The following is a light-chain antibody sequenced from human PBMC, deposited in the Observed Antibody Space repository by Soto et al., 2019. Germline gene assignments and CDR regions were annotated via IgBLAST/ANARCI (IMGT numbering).Light chain of an antibody. V-gene: IGKV1-9*01. CDR3: QQLLSYPIT. J-gene: IGKJ5*01. CDR1: QGISSY. Sequence: DIQLTQSPSFLSASVGDRVTLTCRASQGISSYLAWYQQKPGKAPKLLIYAASTLQSGVPLRFSGSGSGTSFTLTISSLQPEDFATYYCQQLLSYPITFGQGTRLEI. CDR2: AAS.